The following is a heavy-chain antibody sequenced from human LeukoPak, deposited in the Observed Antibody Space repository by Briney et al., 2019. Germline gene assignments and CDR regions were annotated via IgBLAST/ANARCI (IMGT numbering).Heavy chain of an antibody. Sequence: PSETLSLTCTVSGDSINSFYWSWIRQPAGKGLEWIGRIYTSGSTNYSPSLKSRVAMSVDTSKNQFSLKLSSVTAADTAVYYCARDVVAAVGSFDYWGQGTQVTVSS. CDR3: ARDVVAAVGSFDY. CDR2: IYTSGST. V-gene: IGHV4-4*07. CDR1: GDSINSFY. D-gene: IGHD2-2*01. J-gene: IGHJ4*02.